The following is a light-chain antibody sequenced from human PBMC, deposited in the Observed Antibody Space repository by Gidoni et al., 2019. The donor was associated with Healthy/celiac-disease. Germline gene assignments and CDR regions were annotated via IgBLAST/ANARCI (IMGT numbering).Light chain of an antibody. Sequence: EIVLTQSPATLSLSPGERATLSCRASQSVSSYLAWYQQKPGQAPRLLIYDAFNRATGIPARFSGSGSGTDFTLTISSLEPEDFAVYYCQQRSNGRFAFGPXTKVDIK. CDR1: QSVSSY. V-gene: IGKV3-11*01. CDR3: QQRSNGRFA. J-gene: IGKJ3*01. CDR2: DAF.